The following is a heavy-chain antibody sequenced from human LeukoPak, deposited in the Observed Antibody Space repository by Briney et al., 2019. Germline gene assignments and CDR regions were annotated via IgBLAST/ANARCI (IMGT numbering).Heavy chain of an antibody. Sequence: GGSLRLSCAASGFTVSSNYMSWVRQAPGKGLEWVSVIYSGGSTYYADSVKGRFTISRDNSKNTLYLQMNSLRAEDTAVYYCARDDGYRSLVYWGQGTLVTVSS. CDR2: IYSGGST. D-gene: IGHD5-24*01. CDR1: GFTVSSNY. J-gene: IGHJ4*02. CDR3: ARDDGYRSLVY. V-gene: IGHV3-66*01.